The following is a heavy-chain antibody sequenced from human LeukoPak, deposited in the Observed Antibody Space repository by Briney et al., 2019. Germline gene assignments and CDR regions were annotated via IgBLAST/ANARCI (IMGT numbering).Heavy chain of an antibody. CDR3: AKQLGYCSSTSCYSFDY. CDR2: IRYDGSNK. V-gene: IGHV3-30*02. CDR1: GFTFSSYG. D-gene: IGHD2-2*02. Sequence: GGSLRLSCAASGFTFSSYGMHWVRQAPGKGLEWVAFIRYDGSNKYYADSVKGRFTISRDNSKNTLYLQMNSPRAEDTAVYYCAKQLGYCSSTSCYSFDYWGQGTLVTVSS. J-gene: IGHJ4*02.